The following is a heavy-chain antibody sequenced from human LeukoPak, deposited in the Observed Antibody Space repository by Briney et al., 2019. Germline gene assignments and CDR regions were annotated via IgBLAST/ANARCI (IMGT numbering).Heavy chain of an antibody. J-gene: IGHJ4*02. Sequence: ASVKVSCKASGYTFTRYDINWVRQATGQGLEWMGWMNPNSGNTGYAQKFQGRVTMTRNTSISTAYMELSSLRSEDTAVYYCARGSTDDFRSGYYKYYFDYWGQGTLVTVSS. CDR2: MNPNSGNT. CDR3: ARGSTDDFRSGYYKYYFDY. V-gene: IGHV1-8*01. CDR1: GYTFTRYD. D-gene: IGHD3-3*01.